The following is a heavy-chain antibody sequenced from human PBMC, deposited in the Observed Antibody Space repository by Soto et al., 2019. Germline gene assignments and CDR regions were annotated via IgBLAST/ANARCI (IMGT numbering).Heavy chain of an antibody. CDR1: GFNFGDYF. CDR3: ATGIVPATKWGYYSYGLDV. Sequence: PGGSLRLSCAASGFNFGDYFMSWIRQAPGKGLEWVSYISSGGFTFYHADSVKGRFTTSWDKAKNSPYLQMNTLSAEDTAVYYCATGIVPATKWGYYSYGLDVWGQGTTVTVSS. J-gene: IGHJ6*02. V-gene: IGHV3-11*01. D-gene: IGHD2-2*01. CDR2: ISSGGFTF.